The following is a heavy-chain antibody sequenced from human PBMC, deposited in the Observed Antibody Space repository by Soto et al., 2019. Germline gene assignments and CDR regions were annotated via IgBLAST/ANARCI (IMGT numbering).Heavy chain of an antibody. V-gene: IGHV4-59*01. CDR2: IYYSGST. D-gene: IGHD3-3*01. CDR3: ARDFAYFES. J-gene: IGHJ4*02. CDR1: CGSISSYY. Sequence: SETLSLTCTVSCGSISSYYWSCIRQPPWKGLEWIGYIYYSGSTNYNPSLKSRVSISMDTHKNQFSLNLYSVTAADTAVYFCARDFAYFESWGQGTLVTVSS.